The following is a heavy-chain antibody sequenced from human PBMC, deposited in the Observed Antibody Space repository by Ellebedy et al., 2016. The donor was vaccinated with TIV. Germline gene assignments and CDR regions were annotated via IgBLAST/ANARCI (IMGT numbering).Heavy chain of an antibody. J-gene: IGHJ3*02. Sequence: MPSETLSLTCAVYGGSFSDYDWNWIRQPPGKGLEWIGEINCSGISNYNPSLKSRVTISVDTSNNQLYLNLSSVTAADTAVYYCARARGISRYFDWPTSPPYIWGQGTMVTVSS. CDR2: INCSGIS. CDR1: GGSFSDYD. D-gene: IGHD3-9*01. CDR3: ARARGISRYFDWPTSPPYI. V-gene: IGHV4-34*01.